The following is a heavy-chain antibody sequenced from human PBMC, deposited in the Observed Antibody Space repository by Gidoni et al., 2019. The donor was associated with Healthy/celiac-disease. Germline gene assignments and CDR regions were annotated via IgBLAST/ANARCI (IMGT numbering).Heavy chain of an antibody. V-gene: IGHV3-30-3*01. CDR1: GFTFSSYA. J-gene: IGHJ4*02. Sequence: QVQLVESGGGVVQPGRSLRLSCAASGFTFSSYAMHWVRQAPGKGLEWVAVISYDGSNKYYADSVKGRFTISRDNSKNTLYLQMNSLRAEDTAVYYCAREQRNTVVTFDYWGQGTLVTVSS. CDR2: ISYDGSNK. CDR3: AREQRNTVVTFDY. D-gene: IGHD2-15*01.